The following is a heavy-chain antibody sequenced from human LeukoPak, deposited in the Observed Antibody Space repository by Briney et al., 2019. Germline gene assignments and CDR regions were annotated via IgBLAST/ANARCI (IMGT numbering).Heavy chain of an antibody. D-gene: IGHD3-10*01. Sequence: GGSLRLSCAASGFTFSSYWMHWVRQAPGKGLVWVSRINSDGSSTNYAESVKGRFTISRDNSNNTVYLQMNSLRAEDTAVYYCAKYGSVSYFAYWGQGTLVTVSS. J-gene: IGHJ4*02. CDR3: AKYGSVSYFAY. CDR2: INSDGSST. V-gene: IGHV3-74*01. CDR1: GFTFSSYW.